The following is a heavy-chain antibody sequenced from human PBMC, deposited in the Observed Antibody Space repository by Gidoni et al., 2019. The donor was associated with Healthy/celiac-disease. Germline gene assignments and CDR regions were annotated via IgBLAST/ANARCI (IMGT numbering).Heavy chain of an antibody. Sequence: QVTVTASGPVLVKPTETLTLTCTVSGFSLSNARMGVRWIRPPPGKALEWLAHIFSNDEKSYSTSLKSRLTISKDTSKSQVVLTMTNMDPVDTATYYCARILSTRVDWYFDLWGRGTLVTVSS. CDR2: IFSNDEK. V-gene: IGHV2-26*01. CDR1: GFSLSNARMG. CDR3: ARILSTRVDWYFDL. D-gene: IGHD1-1*01. J-gene: IGHJ2*01.